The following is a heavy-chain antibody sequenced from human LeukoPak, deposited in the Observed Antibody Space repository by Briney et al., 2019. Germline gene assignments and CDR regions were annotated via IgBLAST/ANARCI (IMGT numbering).Heavy chain of an antibody. V-gene: IGHV4-38-2*02. CDR2: IYQRATV. CDR3: ARLRFRSGSHIIDY. CDR1: GYSISSGYF. J-gene: IGHJ4*02. Sequence: SETLSLTCNVSGYSISSGYFWGWVRQPPGKGLEWIGSIYQRATVHYNPSLKSRVTISVDTSKNQFSLKLSSVTAADTAVYYCARLRFRSGSHIIDYWGQGTLVTVSS. D-gene: IGHD3-10*01.